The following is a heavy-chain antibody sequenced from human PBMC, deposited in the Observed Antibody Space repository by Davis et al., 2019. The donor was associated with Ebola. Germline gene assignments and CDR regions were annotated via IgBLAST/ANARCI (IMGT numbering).Heavy chain of an antibody. CDR1: GYTFTSYG. Sequence: AASVKVSCKASGYTFTSYGINWVRQATGQGLEWMGWMNPNSGNTGYAQKFQGRVTMTRNTSISTAYMELSSLRSEDTAVYYCARGALARRRITIFWPNPGMDVWGKGTTVTVSS. CDR2: MNPNSGNT. J-gene: IGHJ6*04. CDR3: ARGALARRRITIFWPNPGMDV. D-gene: IGHD3-9*01. V-gene: IGHV1-8*02.